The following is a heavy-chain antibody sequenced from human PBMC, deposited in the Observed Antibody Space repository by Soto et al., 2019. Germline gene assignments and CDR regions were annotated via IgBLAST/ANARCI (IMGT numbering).Heavy chain of an antibody. J-gene: IGHJ1*01. Sequence: QVQLVQSGAEVKKPGASVKVSCKASGYTFTSYAMHWVRQAPGQRLEWMGWINAGNGNTKYSQKFQGRVTITRDTSARTAYMELSSLRSEDTAVYYCARDYSSGWLQEYFQHWGQGTLVTVSS. CDR1: GYTFTSYA. CDR2: INAGNGNT. D-gene: IGHD6-19*01. CDR3: ARDYSSGWLQEYFQH. V-gene: IGHV1-3*01.